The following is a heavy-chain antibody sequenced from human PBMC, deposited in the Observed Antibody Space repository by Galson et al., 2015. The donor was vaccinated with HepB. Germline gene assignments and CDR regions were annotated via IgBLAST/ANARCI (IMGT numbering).Heavy chain of an antibody. CDR3: TTGQPGDKTIYYFDY. Sequence: SLRLSCAASGFTFSNAWMNWVRQAPGKGLEWVGRIKTKTDGETADYAAPVKGGFTISRDDSKNSLYLQLNSLKTEDTAVYYCTTGQPGDKTIYYFDYWGQGTLVTVSS. D-gene: IGHD3-10*01. CDR1: GFTFSNAW. J-gene: IGHJ4*02. CDR2: IKTKTDGETA. V-gene: IGHV3-15*01.